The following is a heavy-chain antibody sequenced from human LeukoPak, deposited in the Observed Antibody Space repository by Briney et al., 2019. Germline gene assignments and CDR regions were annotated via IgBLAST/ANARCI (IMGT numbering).Heavy chain of an antibody. D-gene: IGHD3-9*01. CDR2: IWYDGSNK. V-gene: IGHV3-33*01. Sequence: GGSLRLSCAASGFTFSSYGMHWVRQAPGKGLEWEAVIWYDGSNKYYADSVKGRFTISRDNSKNTLYLQMNSLRAGDTAVYYCAREKRYYDILTGYYTPDAFDIWGQGTMVTVSS. CDR1: GFTFSSYG. CDR3: AREKRYYDILTGYYTPDAFDI. J-gene: IGHJ3*02.